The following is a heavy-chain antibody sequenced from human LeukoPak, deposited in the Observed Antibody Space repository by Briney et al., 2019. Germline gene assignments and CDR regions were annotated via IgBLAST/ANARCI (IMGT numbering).Heavy chain of an antibody. J-gene: IGHJ6*02. V-gene: IGHV3-7*01. D-gene: IGHD4-17*01. Sequence: GGSLRLSCAASGFTFSSYWMSWVRQAPGKGLEWVANIKQDGSEKYYVDSVKGRFTISRDNAKNSLYLQMNSLRAEDTAVYYCARVVNDYGDYWPVYYYYGMDVWGQGTTVTVSS. CDR3: ARVVNDYGDYWPVYYYYGMDV. CDR2: IKQDGSEK. CDR1: GFTFSSYW.